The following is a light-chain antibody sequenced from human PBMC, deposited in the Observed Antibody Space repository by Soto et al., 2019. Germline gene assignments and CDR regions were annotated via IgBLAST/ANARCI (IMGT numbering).Light chain of an antibody. CDR1: QTISSW. J-gene: IGKJ1*01. CDR3: QHYNSYSEG. CDR2: KAS. V-gene: IGKV1-5*03. Sequence: DIQMTQSPSTLSGSVGDRVTITCRASQTISSWLAWYQQKPGKAPKLLIYKASTLKSGVPSRFSGSGYGTEFTLTISSLQPDDFATYYCQHYNSYSEGFGQGAKVDIK.